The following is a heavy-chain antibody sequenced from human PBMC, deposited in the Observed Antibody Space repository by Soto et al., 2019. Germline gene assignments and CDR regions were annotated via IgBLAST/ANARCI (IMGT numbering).Heavy chain of an antibody. CDR1: GGTFSSYA. D-gene: IGHD3-22*01. V-gene: IGHV1-69*13. J-gene: IGHJ3*02. CDR2: IIPIFGTA. CDR3: ARVYYYDSSGYHAFDI. Sequence: SVKVSCKASGGTFSSYAISWVRQAPGQGLEWMGGIIPIFGTANYAQKFQGRVTITADESTSTAYMELSSLRSEDTAVYYCARVYYYDSSGYHAFDIWGQGTMVTVSS.